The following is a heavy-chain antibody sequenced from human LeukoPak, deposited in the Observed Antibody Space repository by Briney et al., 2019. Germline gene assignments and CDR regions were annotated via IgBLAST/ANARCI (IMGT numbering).Heavy chain of an antibody. CDR2: INPSGGST. D-gene: IGHD2-2*01. V-gene: IGHV1-46*01. CDR1: GYTFTSYY. CDR3: ERGRDCSSTSCLHFLGY. Sequence: ASVKVSCKASGYTFTSYYMHWVRQAPGQGLEWMGIINPSGGSTSYAQKFQDRVTMTRDTSTSTVYMELSSLRSEDTAVYYCERGRDCSSTSCLHFLGYWGQGTLVTVSS. J-gene: IGHJ4*02.